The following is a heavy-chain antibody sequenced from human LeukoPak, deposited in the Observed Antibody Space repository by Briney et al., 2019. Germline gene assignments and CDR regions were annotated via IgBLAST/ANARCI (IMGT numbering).Heavy chain of an antibody. V-gene: IGHV3-9*03. CDR1: GFTFDDYA. J-gene: IGHJ4*02. D-gene: IGHD3-3*01. CDR2: ISWNSGSI. CDR3: AKDTGSYYDFWSGYSYFDY. Sequence: GGSLRLSCAASGFTFDDYAMHWVRQAPGKGLEWVSGISWNSGSIGHADSVKGRFTISRDNAKNSLYLQMNSLRAEDMALYYCAKDTGSYYDFWSGYSYFDYWGQGTLVTVSS.